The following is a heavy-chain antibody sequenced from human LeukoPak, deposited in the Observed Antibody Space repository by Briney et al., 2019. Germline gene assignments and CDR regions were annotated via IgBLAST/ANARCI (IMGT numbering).Heavy chain of an antibody. CDR2: ISSSSSYI. CDR3: ARDGGGLFIDY. Sequence: GGSLRLSCAASGFTFSSYSMNWVRQAPGKGLEWVSSISSSSSYIYYADSVKGRFTISRDNAKNSLYLQMNSLRVEDTAVYYCARDGGGLFIDYWGQGTLVTVSS. CDR1: GFTFSSYS. V-gene: IGHV3-21*01. D-gene: IGHD3-16*01. J-gene: IGHJ4*02.